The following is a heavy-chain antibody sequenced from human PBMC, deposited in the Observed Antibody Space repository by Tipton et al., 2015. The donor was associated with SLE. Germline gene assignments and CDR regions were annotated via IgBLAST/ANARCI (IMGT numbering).Heavy chain of an antibody. V-gene: IGHV4-59*11. J-gene: IGHJ2*01. D-gene: IGHD3-22*01. CDR3: ARRSSGPDWCFDL. CDR2: IYYSGST. Sequence: TLSLTCTVSGGSISSHYWSWIRQPPGKGLEWIGYIYYSGSTNYNPSLKSRVTISVDTSKNQFSLKLSSVTAADTAVYYCARRSSGPDWCFDLWGRGTLVTVSS. CDR1: GGSISSHY.